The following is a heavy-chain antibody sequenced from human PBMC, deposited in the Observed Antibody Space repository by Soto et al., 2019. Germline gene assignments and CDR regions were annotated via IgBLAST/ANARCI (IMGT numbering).Heavy chain of an antibody. J-gene: IGHJ4*02. V-gene: IGHV3-23*01. CDR2: ISGSGGST. CDR3: AKDQGYSSSWYVTFDY. Sequence: GGSLRLSCAASGFTFSSYAMSWVRQAPGKGLEWVSAISGSGGSTYYADSVKGRFTISRDNSKNTLYLQMNSLRAEDTAVYYCAKDQGYSSSWYVTFDYWGQGTLVTVSS. CDR1: GFTFSSYA. D-gene: IGHD6-13*01.